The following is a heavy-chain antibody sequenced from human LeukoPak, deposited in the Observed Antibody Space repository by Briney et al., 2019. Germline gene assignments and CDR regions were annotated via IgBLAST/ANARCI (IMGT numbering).Heavy chain of an antibody. CDR2: IYHSGST. V-gene: IGHV4-30-2*01. CDR1: GGSISSGGYS. D-gene: IGHD3-10*01. CDR3: AGDPSHYGMDV. Sequence: SETLSLTCAVSGGSISSGGYSWSWIRQPPGKGLEWIGYIYHSGSTYYNPSLKSRVTISVDRSKNQFSLKLSSVTAADTAVYYSAGDPSHYGMDVWGQGNTVTVSS. J-gene: IGHJ6*02.